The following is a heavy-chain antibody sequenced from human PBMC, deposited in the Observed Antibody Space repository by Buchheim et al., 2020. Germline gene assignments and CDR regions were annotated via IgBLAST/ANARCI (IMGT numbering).Heavy chain of an antibody. CDR3: VKWSGTYPLYYFDY. CDR2: ISYDGSNK. Sequence: QVQLVESGGGVVQPGRSLRLSCAASGFTFSSYGMHWVRQAPGKGLEWVAVISYDGSNKYYADSVKGRFTISRDVSKKTLYLQMNSLRAEDTAVYYCVKWSGTYPLYYFDYWGQGTL. CDR1: GFTFSSYG. V-gene: IGHV3-30*18. D-gene: IGHD1-26*01. J-gene: IGHJ4*02.